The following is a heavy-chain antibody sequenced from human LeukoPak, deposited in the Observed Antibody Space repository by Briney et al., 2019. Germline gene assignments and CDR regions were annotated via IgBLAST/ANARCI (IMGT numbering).Heavy chain of an antibody. D-gene: IGHD1-14*01. V-gene: IGHV1-69*01. J-gene: IGHJ3*02. CDR2: IIPIFGTA. Sequence: ASVKVSCKASGGTFSSYAISWVRQAPGQGLEWMGGIIPIFGTANYAQKFQGRVTITANESTSTAYMELSSLRSEDTAVYYCAWYQIDDAFDIWGQGTMVAVSS. CDR3: AWYQIDDAFDI. CDR1: GGTFSSYA.